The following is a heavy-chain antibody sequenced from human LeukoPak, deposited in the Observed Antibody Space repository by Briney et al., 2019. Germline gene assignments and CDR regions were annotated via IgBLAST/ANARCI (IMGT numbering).Heavy chain of an antibody. CDR2: IYTSGST. J-gene: IGHJ6*03. CDR3: ARGRGGYDAVAYYYYYYMDV. D-gene: IGHD5-12*01. V-gene: IGHV4-4*07. CDR1: GGSISSYY. Sequence: SETLSLTCTVSGGSISSYYWSWIRQPAGKGLEWIGRIYTSGSTNYNPSLKSQVTMSVDTSKNQFSLKLSSVTAADTAVYYCARGRGGYDAVAYYYYYYMDVWGKGTTVTISS.